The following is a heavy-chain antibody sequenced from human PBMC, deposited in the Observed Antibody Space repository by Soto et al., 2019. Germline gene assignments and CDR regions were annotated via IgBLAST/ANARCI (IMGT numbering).Heavy chain of an antibody. CDR2: ISSSSSYI. CDR3: ARESEDLTSNFDY. CDR1: GLTFSSYI. J-gene: IGHJ4*02. Sequence: PGGSLRLSCAASGLTFSSYIMNWVRQAPGKGLEWVSSISSSSSYIYYTDSVKGRFTISRDNAKNSLYLQMNSLRAEDTAVYYCARESEDLTSNFDYWGQGTLVTVSS. V-gene: IGHV3-21*01.